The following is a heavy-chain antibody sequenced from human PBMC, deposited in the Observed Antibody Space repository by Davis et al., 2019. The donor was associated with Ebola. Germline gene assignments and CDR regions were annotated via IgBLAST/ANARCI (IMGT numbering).Heavy chain of an antibody. Sequence: GESLKISCAASGFTFSDYYMSWIRQAPGKGLKWVSYTSGSGNTIYYADSLKGRITISRDNAKNSLYLQMNSLRVEDTAIYYCARVGYSSSWYVDYWGQGTLVTVSS. CDR2: TSGSGNTI. V-gene: IGHV3-11*01. CDR1: GFTFSDYY. CDR3: ARVGYSSSWYVDY. J-gene: IGHJ4*02. D-gene: IGHD6-13*01.